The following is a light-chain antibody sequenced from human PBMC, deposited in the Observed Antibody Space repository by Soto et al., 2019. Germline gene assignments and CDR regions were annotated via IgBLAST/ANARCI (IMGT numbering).Light chain of an antibody. V-gene: IGKV3-20*01. CDR2: GAS. Sequence: IGFPQSPGTLSLSPGERATLSCRASQSVTTQLAWYQQKPGQAPRLIIHGASSRATGVPDRITGSGSGTDFTLSISRLEPEDFAVYYCQQYGGSTRTFGQGTKVEIK. J-gene: IGKJ1*01. CDR1: QSVTTQ. CDR3: QQYGGSTRT.